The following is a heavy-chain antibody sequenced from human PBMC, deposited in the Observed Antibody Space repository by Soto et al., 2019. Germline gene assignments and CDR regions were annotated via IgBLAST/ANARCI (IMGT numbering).Heavy chain of an antibody. CDR3: AKDYILEPLDGYFDY. V-gene: IGHV3-23*01. J-gene: IGHJ4*02. CDR2: ISGSGGST. CDR1: GFTFSSDA. Sequence: GGSLRLCGAASGFTFSSDAMSWVSQAPGKGLEWVSAISGSGGSTYYADSVKGRFTISRDNSKNTLYLQMNSLRAEDTAVYYCAKDYILEPLDGYFDYWGQGTLVTVSS. D-gene: IGHD1-1*01.